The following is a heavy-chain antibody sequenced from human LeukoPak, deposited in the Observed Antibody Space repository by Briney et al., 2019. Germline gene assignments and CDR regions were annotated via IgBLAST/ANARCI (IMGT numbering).Heavy chain of an antibody. CDR1: GGSISSYY. Sequence: SETLSLTCTVSGGSISSYYWSWIRQPPGKGLEWVGYIYYSGSTNYNPSLKSRVTISVDTSKNQFSLKLRSVTAADTAVYYCARARNYYDSSDYYYEGDAFDIWGQGTMVTVSS. D-gene: IGHD3-22*01. CDR2: IYYSGST. V-gene: IGHV4-59*01. J-gene: IGHJ3*02. CDR3: ARARNYYDSSDYYYEGDAFDI.